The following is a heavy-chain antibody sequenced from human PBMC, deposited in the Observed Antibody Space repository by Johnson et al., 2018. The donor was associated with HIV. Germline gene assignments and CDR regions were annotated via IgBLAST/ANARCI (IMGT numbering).Heavy chain of an antibody. J-gene: IGHJ3*02. Sequence: QVLLVESGGGLVKPGGSLRLSCAASGLTFTNAWMNWVRQAPGKGLEWLAVISYDGSNKYYADSVKGRFTISRDNSKNTLYLQMNSLRAEDTAAYSCARGDRSTYYRRGAFDIWGQGTMVTVSS. CDR1: GLTFTNAW. D-gene: IGHD1-26*01. CDR3: ARGDRSTYYRRGAFDI. CDR2: ISYDGSNK. V-gene: IGHV3-30*03.